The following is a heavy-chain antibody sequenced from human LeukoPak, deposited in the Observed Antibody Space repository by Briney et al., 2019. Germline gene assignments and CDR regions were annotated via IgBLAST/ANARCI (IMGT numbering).Heavy chain of an antibody. CDR2: IWYDGSNK. CDR1: GFTFSSYG. V-gene: IGHV3-33*01. Sequence: PGRSLRLSCAASGFTFSSYGMHWVRQAPGKGLEWVAIIWYDGSNKYYADSVKGRFTIPRDNSKNTLYLQMNSLRAEDTAVYYCARDMATINYAFDIWGQGTMVTVSS. J-gene: IGHJ3*02. D-gene: IGHD5-24*01. CDR3: ARDMATINYAFDI.